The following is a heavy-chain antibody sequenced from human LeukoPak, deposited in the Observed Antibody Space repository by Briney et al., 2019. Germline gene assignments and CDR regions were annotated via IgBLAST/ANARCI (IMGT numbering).Heavy chain of an antibody. CDR2: INHSGST. J-gene: IGHJ4*02. Sequence: SETLSLTCTVSGGSISGYYWSWIRQPPGKGLEWIGEINHSGSTNYNPSLKSRVTISVDTSKNQFSLKLSSVTAADTAVYYCARGLSNSRRTLLGLDYWGQGTLVTVSS. CDR1: GGSISGYY. CDR3: ARGLSNSRRTLLGLDY. V-gene: IGHV4-34*01. D-gene: IGHD3-16*01.